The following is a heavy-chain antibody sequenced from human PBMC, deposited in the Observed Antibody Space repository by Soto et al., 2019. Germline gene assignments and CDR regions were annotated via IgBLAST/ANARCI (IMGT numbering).Heavy chain of an antibody. Sequence: ASVKVSCKASGYSFTDYHIHWVRQAPGQGLEWLGRINPKSGGTSTAQKFQGWVTMTRDRSISTVYMELTSLRSDDTAVYFCARGHSTDCSNGVCSFFYNHDMDVWGQGTTVTVS. CDR3: ARGHSTDCSNGVCSFFYNHDMDV. CDR2: INPKSGGT. V-gene: IGHV1-2*04. J-gene: IGHJ6*02. CDR1: GYSFTDYH. D-gene: IGHD2-8*01.